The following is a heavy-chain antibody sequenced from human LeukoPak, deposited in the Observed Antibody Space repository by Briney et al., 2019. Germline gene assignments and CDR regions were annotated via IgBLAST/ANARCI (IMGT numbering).Heavy chain of an antibody. J-gene: IGHJ4*02. Sequence: PSETLSLTCTVSGGSISSYYWSWIRQPAGKGLEWIGRIYTIGSTNYNPSLKSRVTMSVDTSKNQFSLKLSSVTAADTAVYYCAGDSVAGTIDYWGQGTLVTVSS. CDR3: AGDSVAGTIDY. D-gene: IGHD6-19*01. V-gene: IGHV4-4*07. CDR2: IYTIGST. CDR1: GGSISSYY.